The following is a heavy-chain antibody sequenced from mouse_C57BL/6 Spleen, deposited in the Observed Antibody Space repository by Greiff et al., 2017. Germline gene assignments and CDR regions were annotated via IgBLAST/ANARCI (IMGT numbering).Heavy chain of an antibody. CDR3: AREDYMNN. CDR1: GYTFTSYD. CDR2: MYPREGSP. Sequence: VKLMESGPELVKPGASVKLSCKASGYTFTSYDINWVKQRPGQGLEGIGWMYPREGSPKYNEKFKGKATLTVDTSSSTAYMELHSLTSEDSAVYFCAREDYMNNWGQGTTLTVSS. J-gene: IGHJ2*01. D-gene: IGHD2-12*01. V-gene: IGHV1-85*01.